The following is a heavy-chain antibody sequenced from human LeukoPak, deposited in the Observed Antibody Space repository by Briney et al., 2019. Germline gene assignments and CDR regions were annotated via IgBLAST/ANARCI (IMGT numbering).Heavy chain of an antibody. J-gene: IGHJ3*02. V-gene: IGHV1-69*05. CDR2: IIPIFGTA. CDR3: ARLGRAAAGHAFDI. CDR1: GGTFSSYG. Sequence: ASVKVSCKASGGTFSSYGISWVRQAPGQGLEWMGGIIPIFGTANYAQKFQGRVTMTTDTSTSTAYMELRSLRSDDTAVYYCARLGRAAAGHAFDIWGQGTMVSVSS. D-gene: IGHD6-13*01.